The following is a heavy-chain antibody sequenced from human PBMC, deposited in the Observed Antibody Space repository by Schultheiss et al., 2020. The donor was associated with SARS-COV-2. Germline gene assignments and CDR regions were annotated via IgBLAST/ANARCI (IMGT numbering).Heavy chain of an antibody. CDR1: GGSISSSSYY. D-gene: IGHD1-26*01. CDR3: ARGIVGATTDI. V-gene: IGHV4-39*01. J-gene: IGHJ3*02. Sequence: SETLSLTCTVSGGSISSSSYYWGWIRQPPGKGLEWIGYIYYSGSTYYNPSLKSRVTISVDTSKNQFSLKLSSVTAADTAVYYCARGIVGATTDIWGQGTMVTVSS. CDR2: IYYSGST.